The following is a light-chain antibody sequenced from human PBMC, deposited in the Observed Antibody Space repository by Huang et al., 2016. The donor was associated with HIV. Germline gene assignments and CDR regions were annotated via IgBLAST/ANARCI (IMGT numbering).Light chain of an antibody. CDR1: QSVSTN. J-gene: IGKJ2*01. CDR3: QQYNSWPPNT. Sequence: EIVMTQSPAILSVSPGERATLSCRASQSVSTNLAWYQHKPGQAPRLLIHGASTRATGIPARFNGSGSGTEFTLTISALQSEDFALYYCQQYNSWPPNTFGQGTKLEMK. CDR2: GAS. V-gene: IGKV3-15*01.